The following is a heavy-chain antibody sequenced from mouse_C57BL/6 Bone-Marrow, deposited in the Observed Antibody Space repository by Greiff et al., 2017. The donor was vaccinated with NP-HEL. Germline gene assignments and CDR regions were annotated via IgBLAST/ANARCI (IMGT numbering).Heavy chain of an antibody. Sequence: VQLQQPGAELVKPGASVKLSCKASGYTFTSYWMHWVKQRPGQGLEWIGMIHPNSGSTNYNEKFKSKATLTVDKSSSTAYMPLSSLTSEDSAVYYCARGTAAQALYFDYWGQGTTLTVSS. CDR3: ARGTAAQALYFDY. CDR1: GYTFTSYW. CDR2: IHPNSGST. D-gene: IGHD3-2*02. V-gene: IGHV1-64*01. J-gene: IGHJ2*01.